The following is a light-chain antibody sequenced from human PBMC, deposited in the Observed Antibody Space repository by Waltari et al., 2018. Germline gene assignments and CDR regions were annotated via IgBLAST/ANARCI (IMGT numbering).Light chain of an antibody. Sequence: QSALTQPASVSGSPGQSITISCTGTSSDVGSYNLVSWYQQHPGKTPKFMIYEVSKRPTGVSNRSSGSKSGNTASLTISGLQAEDEADYYCCSYAGSSSVVFGGGTKLTVL. J-gene: IGLJ2*01. CDR3: CSYAGSSSVV. V-gene: IGLV2-23*02. CDR1: SSDVGSYNL. CDR2: EVS.